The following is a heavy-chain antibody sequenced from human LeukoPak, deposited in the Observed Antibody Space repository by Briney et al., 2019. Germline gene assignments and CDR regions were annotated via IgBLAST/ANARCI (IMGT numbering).Heavy chain of an antibody. CDR2: INPNSGGT. CDR1: GYTFTGYY. V-gene: IGHV1-2*02. CDR3: ARDQGGGIVVVPAAMSAFDI. Sequence: GASVKVSCKASGYTFTGYYMHWVRQAPGQGLEWMGWINPNSGGTNYAQKFQGRVTMTRDTSISTAYMELSRLRSDDTAVYYCARDQGGGIVVVPAAMSAFDIWGQGTMVTVSS. J-gene: IGHJ3*02. D-gene: IGHD2-2*01.